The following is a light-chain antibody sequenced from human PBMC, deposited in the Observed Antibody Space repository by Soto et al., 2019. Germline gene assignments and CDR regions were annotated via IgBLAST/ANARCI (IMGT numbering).Light chain of an antibody. Sequence: EIVVTQSPATLSLSPGDRATLSCRASHSVGSSFAWYQQKPGKAPRLLIFDAFTRAIGIPARCSGSGSGTAFSLPISSLEHADVAVYYYQQLSDWPSLTFGGGTQVEIK. CDR2: DAF. CDR1: HSVGSS. V-gene: IGKV3-11*01. CDR3: QQLSDWPSLT. J-gene: IGKJ4*01.